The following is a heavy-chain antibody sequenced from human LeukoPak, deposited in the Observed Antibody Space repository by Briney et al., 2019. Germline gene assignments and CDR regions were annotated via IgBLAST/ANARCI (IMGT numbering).Heavy chain of an antibody. D-gene: IGHD3-22*01. V-gene: IGHV3-48*03. CDR3: ARVWDYYDSSGYYYVHYFDY. CDR2: ISSSGSSI. J-gene: IGHJ4*02. CDR1: GFTFSSYV. Sequence: GGALRLSCAASGFTFSSYVMNWVRQAPGKGLEWVSYISSSGSSIYYADSVKGRFTISRDNAKNSLYLQMNSLRAEDTAVYFCARVWDYYDSSGYYYVHYFDYWGQGTLVSVSS.